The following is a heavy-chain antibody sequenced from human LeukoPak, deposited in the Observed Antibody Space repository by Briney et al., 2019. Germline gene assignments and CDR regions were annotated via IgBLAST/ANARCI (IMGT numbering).Heavy chain of an antibody. D-gene: IGHD3-10*01. J-gene: IGHJ4*02. CDR3: ARDGMVRGVIGY. CDR2: ISTGETT. V-gene: IGHV3-66*02. CDR1: GFTVSSNY. Sequence: GSLRLSCAASGFTVSSNYMSWVRQAPGKGLEWVSLISTGETTYYADSVKGRFTISRDNSKNTLYLQMNSLRAEDTAVYYCARDGMVRGVIGYWGQGTLVTVSS.